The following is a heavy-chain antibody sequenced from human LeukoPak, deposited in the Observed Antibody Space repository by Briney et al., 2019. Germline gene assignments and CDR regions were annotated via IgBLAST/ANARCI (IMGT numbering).Heavy chain of an antibody. CDR3: AKGRRGSCSGGSCYYYYYYMDV. D-gene: IGHD2-15*01. CDR1: GFTFSSYA. CDR2: ISGSGGST. V-gene: IGHV3-23*01. J-gene: IGHJ6*03. Sequence: GGSLRLSCAAPGFTFSSYAMSWVRQAPGKGLEWVSAISGSGGSTYYADSVKGRFTISRDNSKNTLYLQMNSLRAEDTAVYYSAKGRRGSCSGGSCYYYYYYMDVWGKGTTVTVSS.